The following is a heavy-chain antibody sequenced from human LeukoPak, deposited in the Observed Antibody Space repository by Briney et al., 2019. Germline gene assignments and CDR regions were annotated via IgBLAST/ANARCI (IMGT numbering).Heavy chain of an antibody. D-gene: IGHD3-9*01. V-gene: IGHV5-51*01. CDR2: IYPGDSDT. Sequence: GESLKISCQASGYSFNSYWIGWVRQMPGKGLEWMGIIYPGDSDTRYSPSFQGQVTISADKSISTAYLQWSSLKASDTAMYYCARLKLRYFDWFPIDYWGQGTLVTVSS. J-gene: IGHJ4*02. CDR3: ARLKLRYFDWFPIDY. CDR1: GYSFNSYW.